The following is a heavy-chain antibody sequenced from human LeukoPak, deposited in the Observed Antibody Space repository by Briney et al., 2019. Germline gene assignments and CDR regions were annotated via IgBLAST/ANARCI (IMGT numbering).Heavy chain of an antibody. Sequence: SETLSLTCAVYGGSFSGYYWNWIRQPPGEGLEWIGEINHSGSTNYNPSLKSRVTISVDTSKNQFSLKLSSVTAADTAVYYCAREGVFWSGYYYYYYGMDVWGQGTTVTVSS. D-gene: IGHD3-3*01. CDR2: INHSGST. CDR3: AREGVFWSGYYYYYYGMDV. J-gene: IGHJ6*02. V-gene: IGHV4-34*01. CDR1: GGSFSGYY.